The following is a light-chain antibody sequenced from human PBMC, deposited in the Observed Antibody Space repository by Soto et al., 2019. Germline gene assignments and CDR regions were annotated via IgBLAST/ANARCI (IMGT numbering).Light chain of an antibody. CDR1: QSVTSNY. CDR3: QHYGSSPPSWT. J-gene: IGKJ1*01. CDR2: DAS. Sequence: EIVLTQSPGTLSLSPGERATLSCRASQSVTSNYLAWYQQKPGQPPRLLISDASSRATGIPDRFTGSGSGTDFTLTINSLEPEDFAVYYCQHYGSSPPSWTFGQGTKVEIK. V-gene: IGKV3-20*01.